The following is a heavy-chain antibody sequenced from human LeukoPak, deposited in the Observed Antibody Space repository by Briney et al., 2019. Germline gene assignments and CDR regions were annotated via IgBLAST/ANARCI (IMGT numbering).Heavy chain of an antibody. D-gene: IGHD6-13*01. V-gene: IGHV3-48*04. CDR3: ASRSIGSSWSPVDY. J-gene: IGHJ4*02. CDR1: GFTFSSYS. CDR2: ISSSGSTI. Sequence: GGSLRLSCAASGFTFSSYSMNWVRQAPGKGLEWVSYISSSGSTIYYADSVKGRFTISRDNAKKSLYLQMNSLRAEDTAVYYCASRSIGSSWSPVDYWGQGTLVTVSS.